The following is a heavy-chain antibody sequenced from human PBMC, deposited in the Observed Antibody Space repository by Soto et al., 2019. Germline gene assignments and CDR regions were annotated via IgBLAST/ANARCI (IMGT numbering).Heavy chain of an antibody. D-gene: IGHD6-13*01. Sequence: XGTLSLTCTVSGGSISSYYWSWIRQPPGEGLEWIGYIYYSGSTNYNPSLKSRVTISVDTSKNQFSLKLSSVTAADTAVYYCAKLAAAAGYYFDYWGQGTLVTVSS. CDR3: AKLAAAAGYYFDY. CDR2: IYYSGST. V-gene: IGHV4-59*01. J-gene: IGHJ4*02. CDR1: GGSISSYY.